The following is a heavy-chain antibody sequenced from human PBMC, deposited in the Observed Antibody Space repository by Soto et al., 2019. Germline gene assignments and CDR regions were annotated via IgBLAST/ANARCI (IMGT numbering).Heavy chain of an antibody. V-gene: IGHV3-23*01. D-gene: IGHD3-22*01. CDR2: ISGSGGST. CDR1: GVTFSSYA. CDR3: WKKSYNSSGYYHYLDY. J-gene: IGHJ4*02. Sequence: PGGSLRLSCAASGVTFSSYAMSWVRQAPGKGLEWVSAISGSGGSTYYADSEKGRFTISRNNSKNTLYLQMNSLRAEDTAVYYCWKKSYNSSGYYHYLDYWGQGTLVTVSS.